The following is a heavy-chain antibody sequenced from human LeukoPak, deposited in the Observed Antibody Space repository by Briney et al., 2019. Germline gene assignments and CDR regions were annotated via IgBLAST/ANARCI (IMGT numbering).Heavy chain of an antibody. CDR1: GFTFSSYA. CDR3: AKDRGDIVTGYYPGCD. V-gene: IGHV3-23*01. J-gene: IGHJ4*02. CDR2: ISGSGGST. D-gene: IGHD3-9*01. Sequence: GGSLRLSCAASGFTFSSYAMTWVRQAPGKGLEWVSFISGSGGSTYYADSVKGRFTISRDNSKNTLYLQMNSLRAEDTAVYYCAKDRGDIVTGYYPGCDWGQGTLVTVSS.